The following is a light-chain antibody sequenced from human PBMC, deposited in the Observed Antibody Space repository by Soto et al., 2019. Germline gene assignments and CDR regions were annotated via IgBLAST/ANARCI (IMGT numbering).Light chain of an antibody. CDR2: DVT. Sequence: QSVLTQPASVSGSPGQSITISCTGSSSDIGAYDYVSWYQQRPVKAPKLMIFDVTNRPSGVSDRFSGSKSGNTASLTISGLQTEDEADYYCSSYTSSSTPYVFGTGTKLIVL. J-gene: IGLJ1*01. CDR1: SSDIGAYDY. CDR3: SSYTSSSTPYV. V-gene: IGLV2-14*01.